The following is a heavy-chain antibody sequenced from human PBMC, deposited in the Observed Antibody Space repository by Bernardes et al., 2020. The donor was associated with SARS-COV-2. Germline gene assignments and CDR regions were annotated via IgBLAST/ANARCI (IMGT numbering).Heavy chain of an antibody. Sequence: SGPTLVKPTQTLTLTCTFSGFSLSTSGMCVSWIRQPPGKALEWLARIDWDDDKYYSTSLKTRLTISKDTSKNQVVLTMTNMDPVDTATYYCARSRIAVASDAFDIWGQGTMVTVSS. CDR1: GFSLSTSGMC. J-gene: IGHJ3*02. V-gene: IGHV2-70*11. CDR3: ARSRIAVASDAFDI. D-gene: IGHD6-19*01. CDR2: IDWDDDK.